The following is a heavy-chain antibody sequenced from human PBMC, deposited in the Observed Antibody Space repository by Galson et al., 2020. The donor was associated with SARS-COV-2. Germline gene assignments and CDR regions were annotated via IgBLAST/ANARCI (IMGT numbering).Heavy chain of an antibody. J-gene: IGHJ6*02. CDR1: GYTFTNFA. D-gene: IGHD3-10*01. Sequence: ASVKVSCKASGYTFTNFAINWVRQAPGQGLEWMGWMNPTSGHTGYAQKFQGRVTMTRSTSITTAYMELSSLRFEDTAVYYCAWSGRGSLDRDGRDVWGQGTTVAGSS. CDR2: MNPTSGHT. CDR3: AWSGRGSLDRDGRDV. V-gene: IGHV1-8*01.